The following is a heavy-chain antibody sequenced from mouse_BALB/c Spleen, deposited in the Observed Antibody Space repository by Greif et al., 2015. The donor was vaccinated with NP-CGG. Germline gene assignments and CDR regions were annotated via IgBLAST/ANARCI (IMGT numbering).Heavy chain of an antibody. Sequence: VQLKDSGPELVKPGASVKISCKASGYSFTGYFMNWVKQSHGKSLEWIGRINPYNGNTFYNQKFKGKATLTVDKSSSTAHMDLLSLTSEDSAVYYCGRGSFYGQEDYRGQGTTLTVSS. CDR2: INPYNGNT. CDR1: GYSFTGYF. D-gene: IGHD2-10*01. J-gene: IGHJ2*01. CDR3: GRGSFYGQEDY. V-gene: IGHV1-37*01.